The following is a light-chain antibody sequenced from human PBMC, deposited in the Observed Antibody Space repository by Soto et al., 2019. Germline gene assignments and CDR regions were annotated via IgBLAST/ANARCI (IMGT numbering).Light chain of an antibody. Sequence: QSVLTQPASVSGSPGQSITISCTGTSNDVGSYNLVSWYQQHPGKAPKLMIYEVSKRPSGVSNRFSGSKSGNTASLTISGLQAEDEADYCCCSYAGSSTYVVFGGGTKVTVL. CDR3: CSYAGSSTYVV. V-gene: IGLV2-23*02. CDR1: SNDVGSYNL. J-gene: IGLJ2*01. CDR2: EVS.